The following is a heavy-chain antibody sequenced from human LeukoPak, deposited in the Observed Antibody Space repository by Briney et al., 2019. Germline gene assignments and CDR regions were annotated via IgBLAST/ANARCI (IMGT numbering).Heavy chain of an antibody. CDR3: ARQDGDGFYYFDY. Sequence: GESLQISCKGSGYSFNYYWIGWVRRMPGRGLEWMGIVYPRNSDTRYSPSFQGQVTISVDKSISTACLQWSGLKASDTAMYYCARQDGDGFYYFDYWGQGTLVTVSS. CDR1: GYSFNYYW. CDR2: VYPRNSDT. V-gene: IGHV5-51*01. J-gene: IGHJ4*02. D-gene: IGHD2-21*02.